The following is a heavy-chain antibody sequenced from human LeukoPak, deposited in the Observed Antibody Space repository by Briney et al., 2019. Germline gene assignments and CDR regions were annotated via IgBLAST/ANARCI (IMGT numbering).Heavy chain of an antibody. CDR1: GFTFSSYA. CDR3: AKDLGGLRFLWYHHSIDY. Sequence: PGGSLRLSCAASGFTFSSYAMSWVRQAPGKGLEWVSAISGSGGSTYYADPVKGRFTISRDNSKNTLYLQMNSLRAEDTAVYYCAKDLGGLRFLWYHHSIDYWGQGTLVTVSS. J-gene: IGHJ4*02. D-gene: IGHD3-3*01. CDR2: ISGSGGST. V-gene: IGHV3-23*01.